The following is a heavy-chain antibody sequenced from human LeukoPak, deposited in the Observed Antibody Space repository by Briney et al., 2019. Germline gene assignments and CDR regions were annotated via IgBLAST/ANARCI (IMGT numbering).Heavy chain of an antibody. CDR2: IYYSGST. CDR1: GGSISSSSYY. Sequence: SETLSLTCTVSGGSISSSSYYWGWIRQPPGKGLEWFGSIYYSGSTYYNPSLKSRVTISVDTSKNQFSLRLTSVTAADTAVYYCARHWSHSVAQFGRSYWFDPWGQGTLVTVSS. J-gene: IGHJ5*02. CDR3: ARHWSHSVAQFGRSYWFDP. V-gene: IGHV4-39*01. D-gene: IGHD2-15*01.